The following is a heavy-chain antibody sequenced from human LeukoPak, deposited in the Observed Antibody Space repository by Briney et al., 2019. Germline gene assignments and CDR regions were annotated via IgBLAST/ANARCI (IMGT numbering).Heavy chain of an antibody. D-gene: IGHD3-3*01. V-gene: IGHV1-18*01. Sequence: ASVKVSCKASGYTFTSYGTSWVRQAPGQGLEWMGWISAYNGDTNYAQKLQGRVTMTTDTSTSTAYMELRSLRSDDTAVYYCARDHYDFWSGYTAHAFDIWGQGTMVTVSS. J-gene: IGHJ3*02. CDR2: ISAYNGDT. CDR3: ARDHYDFWSGYTAHAFDI. CDR1: GYTFTSYG.